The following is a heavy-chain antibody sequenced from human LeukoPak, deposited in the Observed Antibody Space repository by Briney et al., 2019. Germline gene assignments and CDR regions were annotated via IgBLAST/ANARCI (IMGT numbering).Heavy chain of an antibody. D-gene: IGHD3-9*01. CDR3: ARDFDDILTGYSSNDY. Sequence: SETLSLTCTVSGYSISSGYYWGWIRQPPGKGLEWIGSIYHSGSTYYNPSLKSRVTISVDTSKNQFSLKLSSVTAADTTVYYCARDFDDILTGYSSNDYWGQGTLVTVSS. CDR2: IYHSGST. V-gene: IGHV4-38-2*02. J-gene: IGHJ4*02. CDR1: GYSISSGYY.